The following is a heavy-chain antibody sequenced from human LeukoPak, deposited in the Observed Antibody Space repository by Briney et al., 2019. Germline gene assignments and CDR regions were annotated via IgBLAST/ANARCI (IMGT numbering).Heavy chain of an antibody. CDR1: GGSISSYY. CDR3: ARDSVADGYYYLDY. CDR2: IYYSGST. V-gene: IGHV4-59*01. J-gene: IGHJ4*02. Sequence: PSETLSPTCTVSGGSISSYYWSWIRQPPGKGLEWIGYIYYSGSTNYSPSLKSRVTISVDTSKNQFSLNLSSVTAADTAVYYCARDSVADGYYYLDYWGQGTLVTVSS. D-gene: IGHD5-24*01.